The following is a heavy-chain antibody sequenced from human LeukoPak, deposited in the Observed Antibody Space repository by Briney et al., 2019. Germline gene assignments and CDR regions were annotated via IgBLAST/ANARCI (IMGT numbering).Heavy chain of an antibody. CDR2: INQSGST. Sequence: SETLSLTCAVYGGSFSGYYWSWIRQPPGKGLEWIGEINQSGSTNYNPSLKSRVTISVDTSKTQFSLKLSSVTAADTAVYYCALLWFGEATITDYWGQGTLVTVSS. CDR1: GGSFSGYY. CDR3: ALLWFGEATITDY. D-gene: IGHD3-10*01. V-gene: IGHV4-34*01. J-gene: IGHJ4*02.